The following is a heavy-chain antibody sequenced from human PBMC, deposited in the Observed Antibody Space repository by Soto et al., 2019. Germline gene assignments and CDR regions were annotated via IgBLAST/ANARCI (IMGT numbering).Heavy chain of an antibody. Sequence: LSLTCTVSSGSISSYNWNWVRQPPGKGLEWIGFINYSGSTHYNPSLKSRVTISLDTSKNQFSLKLNSVTAADTAVYYCARENYYALDYWGPGTLVTVSS. J-gene: IGHJ4*02. D-gene: IGHD3-10*01. CDR2: INYSGST. CDR3: ARENYYALDY. CDR1: SGSISSYN. V-gene: IGHV4-59*01.